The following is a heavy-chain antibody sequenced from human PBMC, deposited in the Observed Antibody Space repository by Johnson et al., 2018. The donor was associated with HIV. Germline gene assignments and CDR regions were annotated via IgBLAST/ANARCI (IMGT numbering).Heavy chain of an antibody. CDR1: GFTVSSNY. D-gene: IGHD3-10*01. CDR2: ISYDGSNK. CDR3: ARAPEVRGIDAFEI. Sequence: QVQLVESGGGLVQPGGSLRLSCAASGFTVSSNYMSWVRQAPGKGLEWVAVISYDGSNKYYADSVKGRFTISSDNSRYTLYLQMHSMRAEDTAVYYCARAPEVRGIDAFEIWCQGTMVTVS. J-gene: IGHJ3*02. V-gene: IGHV3-30-3*01.